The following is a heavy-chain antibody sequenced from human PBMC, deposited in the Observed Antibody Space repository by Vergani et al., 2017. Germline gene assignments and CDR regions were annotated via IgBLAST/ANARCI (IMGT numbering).Heavy chain of an antibody. CDR2: ISYDGTQK. D-gene: IGHD1-1*01. CDR3: ATECCGTPGWQIECFRG. CDR1: GFTPCYYG. V-gene: IGHV3-30*03. Sequence: QVHLVESGGGVVQPGRSPRLSRVVPGFTPCYYGMHWVRQAPGKGLEWVAVISYDGTQKYYADSVKCRFTISRDNYKSTLYLQMNRLRTEDTAVYYCATECCGTPGWQIECFRGWGQGSLVTDSS. J-gene: IGHJ1*01.